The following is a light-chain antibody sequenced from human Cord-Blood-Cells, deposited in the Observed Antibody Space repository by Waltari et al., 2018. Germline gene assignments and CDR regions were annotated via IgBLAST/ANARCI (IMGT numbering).Light chain of an antibody. V-gene: IGKV4-1*01. CDR1: QSVLYSSNIKNY. CDR3: QQYFSTPYT. Sequence: DIVMTQSPDSLAVSLGERATINCKSSQSVLYSSNIKNYLAWYQQKPGQPPKLLIYWASTRESGVPDRFSGGGSGTDFTLTISSLQAEDVAVYYCQQYFSTPYTFGQGTKLEIK. CDR2: WAS. J-gene: IGKJ2*01.